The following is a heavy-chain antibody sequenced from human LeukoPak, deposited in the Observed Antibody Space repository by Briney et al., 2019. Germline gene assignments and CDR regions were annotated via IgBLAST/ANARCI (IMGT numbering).Heavy chain of an antibody. Sequence: GGSLRLSCAASGFTFSSYWMSWGPRAPGKGLEWEANIKHDGSEKYYVDKVKGRFTITRDNAKNSLYLQMNSLRAEDTAVYYCARGLVVAATFWFDPGGQGLLVAVS. V-gene: IGHV3-7*04. J-gene: IGHJ5*02. CDR1: GFTFSSYW. CDR3: ARGLVVAATFWFDP. D-gene: IGHD2-15*01. CDR2: IKHDGSEK.